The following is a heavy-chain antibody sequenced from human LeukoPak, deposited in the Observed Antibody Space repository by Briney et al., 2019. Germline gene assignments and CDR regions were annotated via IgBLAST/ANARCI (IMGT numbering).Heavy chain of an antibody. CDR2: INHSGTT. CDR1: GDSISNSGYY. Sequence: SETLSLTCTVSGDSISNSGYYWDWIRQSPGKGLEWTGSINHSGTTYYEPSLKSRVTISVDASKNQFSLKLSSVTAADTTMYYCARKKLVARGYFDFWGRGIPVTVSS. V-gene: IGHV4-39*01. D-gene: IGHD6-13*01. CDR3: ARKKLVARGYFDF. J-gene: IGHJ4*02.